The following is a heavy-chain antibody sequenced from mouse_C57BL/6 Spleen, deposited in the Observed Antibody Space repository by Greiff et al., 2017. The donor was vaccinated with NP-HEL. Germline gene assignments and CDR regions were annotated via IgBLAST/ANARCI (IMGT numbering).Heavy chain of an antibody. CDR3: ALGSYNYAMDD. V-gene: IGHV8-8*01. J-gene: IGHJ4*01. CDR2: IWWDDDK. CDR1: GFSLSTFGMG. Sequence: QVTLKESGPGILQPSQTLSLTCSFSGFSLSTFGMGVGWIRQPSGKGLEWLVHIWWDDDKYYNPALKRRLTTSKDTSKNQVFLKIANEDTADTATYYGALGSYNYAMDDWGQGTSVTVSS. D-gene: IGHD1-1*01.